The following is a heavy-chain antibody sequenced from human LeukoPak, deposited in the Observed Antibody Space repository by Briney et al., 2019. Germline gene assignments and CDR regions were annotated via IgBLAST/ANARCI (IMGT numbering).Heavy chain of an antibody. CDR2: ISGSGGST. CDR3: AKAPLDMNSSGYYVY. V-gene: IGHV3-23*01. Sequence: PGGSLRLSCAASGFTFSSYAMSWVRQAPGKGLEWVSAISGSGGSTYYADSVKGRFTISRDNSKNTLYLQMDSLRAEDTAVYYCAKAPLDMNSSGYYVYWGQGTLVTVSS. D-gene: IGHD3-22*01. CDR1: GFTFSSYA. J-gene: IGHJ4*02.